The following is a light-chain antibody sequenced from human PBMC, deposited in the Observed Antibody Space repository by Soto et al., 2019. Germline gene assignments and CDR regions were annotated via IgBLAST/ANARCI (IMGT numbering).Light chain of an antibody. CDR2: GTT. J-gene: IGLJ1*01. Sequence: QSVLTQPPSVSGAPGQWVTISCTGSNSNIGAGYDVHWYRQLPGTAPKLLIYGTTKRPSGVPDRFSGSKSASSASLAITGLQTEDEADYYCQSYDNSLTGFYVFGPGTKLTVL. CDR1: NSNIGAGYD. V-gene: IGLV1-40*01. CDR3: QSYDNSLTGFYV.